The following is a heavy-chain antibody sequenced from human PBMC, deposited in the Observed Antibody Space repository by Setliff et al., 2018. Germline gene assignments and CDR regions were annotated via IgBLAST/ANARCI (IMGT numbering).Heavy chain of an antibody. V-gene: IGHV4-4*07. CDR3: AREQWLDPPGYYYMDV. D-gene: IGHD6-19*01. J-gene: IGHJ6*03. CDR2: IYIGGSA. CDR1: GGSISSYY. Sequence: WESLSLTCTVAGGSISSYYWSWIRQHAGKGLEWIGHIYIGGSANYNPSIKSRVTISIDTSKNQFSLKLNSVTAADMAVFYCAREQWLDPPGYYYMDVWAKGTTVTVSS.